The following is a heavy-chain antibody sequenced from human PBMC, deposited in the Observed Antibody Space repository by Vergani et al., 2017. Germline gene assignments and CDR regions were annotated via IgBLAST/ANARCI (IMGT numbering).Heavy chain of an antibody. CDR2: IIPIFGTA. D-gene: IGHD3-22*01. J-gene: IGHJ4*02. CDR1: GGTFSSYA. CDR3: ARDRGYYYDSRGYGTDY. Sequence: QVQLVQSGAEVKKPGSSVKVSCKASGGTFSSYAISWVRQAPGQGLEWMGRIIPIFGTANYAQKFPGRVTITADESTSTAYMELSSLRSEDTAVYYCARDRGYYYDSRGYGTDYWGQGTLVTVSS. V-gene: IGHV1-69*13.